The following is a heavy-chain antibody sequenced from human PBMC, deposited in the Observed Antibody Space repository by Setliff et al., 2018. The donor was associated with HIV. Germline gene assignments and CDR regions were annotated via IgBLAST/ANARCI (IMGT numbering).Heavy chain of an antibody. V-gene: IGHV4-34*01. D-gene: IGHD6-19*01. CDR3: ARLGSGWSDSYYYAMDI. CDR2: IDHGGST. CDR1: GGSFSGYY. J-gene: IGHJ6*02. Sequence: SETLSLTCAVYGGSFSGYYWSWIRQPPGKGLEWIGEIDHGGSTTYNPSLKSRVTISVDTSKNQFSLKLSSVTAADTAVYFCARLGSGWSDSYYYAMDIWGQGTTVTVSS.